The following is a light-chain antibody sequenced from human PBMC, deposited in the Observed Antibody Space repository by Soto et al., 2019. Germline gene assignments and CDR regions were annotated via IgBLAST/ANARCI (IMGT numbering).Light chain of an antibody. CDR2: GAS. J-gene: IGKJ1*01. CDR1: QTVSSSY. Sequence: EIVLTQSPGTLSLSPGERATLSCRASQTVSSSYLAWYLQKPGQAPRLLIYGASTRAAGIPDRFSGSGSGTDFTLTISRLEPEDFAVYYCQQYGRSPPVKFGQGTKVEIK. CDR3: QQYGRSPPVK. V-gene: IGKV3-20*01.